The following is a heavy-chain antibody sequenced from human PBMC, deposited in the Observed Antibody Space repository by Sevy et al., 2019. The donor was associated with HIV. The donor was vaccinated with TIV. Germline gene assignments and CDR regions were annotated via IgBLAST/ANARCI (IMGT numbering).Heavy chain of an antibody. D-gene: IGHD2-21*02. CDR1: GYSLSKLP. J-gene: IGHJ4*02. Sequence: ASVKVSCKVSGYSLSKLPIHWVRQAPGKGPEWMAGFDPVRAEPILLQKFLGRVITTEDTSIDTAYMELSSLMSQDTAVYYCATDLYGGYFWRIWGQRTLVTVSS. CDR2: FDPVRAEP. CDR3: ATDLYGGYFWRI. V-gene: IGHV1-24*01.